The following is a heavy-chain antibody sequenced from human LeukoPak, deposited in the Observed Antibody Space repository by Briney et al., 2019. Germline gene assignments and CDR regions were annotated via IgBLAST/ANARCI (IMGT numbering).Heavy chain of an antibody. CDR1: GFTFGDYA. Sequence: GRSLRLSCTASGFTFGDYAMSWVRQAPGKGLEWVGFIRSKAYGGTTEYAASVKGRFTISRDDSKSIAYLQMNSLKTEDTAVYYCTRGGSRVVRGVIIMDYWGQGTLVTVSS. J-gene: IGHJ4*02. D-gene: IGHD3-10*01. CDR2: IRSKAYGGTT. CDR3: TRGGSRVVRGVIIMDY. V-gene: IGHV3-49*04.